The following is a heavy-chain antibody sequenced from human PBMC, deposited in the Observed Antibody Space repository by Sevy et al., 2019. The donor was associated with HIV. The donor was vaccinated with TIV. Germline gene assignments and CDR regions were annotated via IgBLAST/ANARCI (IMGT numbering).Heavy chain of an antibody. Sequence: GGSLRLSCAASGFTFSTYAMNWVRQAPGKGLEWVSAFGGSDGGTYYEDSVKGRFTISRDNSKNMLYLLMNSLRAEDTAIYDCAKDIIYVVGEAFDIWGQGTMVTVSS. CDR1: GFTFSTYA. CDR3: AKDIIYVVGEAFDI. J-gene: IGHJ3*02. CDR2: FGGSDGGT. V-gene: IGHV3-23*01. D-gene: IGHD2-21*01.